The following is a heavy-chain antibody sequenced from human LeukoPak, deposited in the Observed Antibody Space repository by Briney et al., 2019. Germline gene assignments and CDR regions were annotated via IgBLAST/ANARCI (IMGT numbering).Heavy chain of an antibody. CDR3: AKDSSGYYGGYFDY. J-gene: IGHJ4*02. CDR2: ISHDGSNK. CDR1: GFTFSRFG. D-gene: IGHD3-22*01. V-gene: IGHV3-30*18. Sequence: GGSLRLSCAASGFTFSRFGIHWVRQAPGKGLEWVAVISHDGSNKYYADSVKGRFTISRDNSKNTLYVQMNSLTTEDTAVYYCAKDSSGYYGGYFDYWGQGTLVTVSS.